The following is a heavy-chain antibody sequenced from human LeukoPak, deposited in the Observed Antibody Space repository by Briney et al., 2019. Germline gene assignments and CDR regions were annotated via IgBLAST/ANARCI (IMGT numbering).Heavy chain of an antibody. V-gene: IGHV1-18*04. CDR2: ISAYNGNT. D-gene: IGHD2-21*02. CDR1: GYTFTGYY. J-gene: IGHJ4*02. Sequence: ASVKVSCKASGYTFTGYYMHWVRQAPGQGLEWMGWISAYNGNTNYAQKLQGRVTMTTDTSTSTAYMELRSLRSDDTAVYYCARRRAYCGGDCYRVNDYWGQGTLVTVSS. CDR3: ARRRAYCGGDCYRVNDY.